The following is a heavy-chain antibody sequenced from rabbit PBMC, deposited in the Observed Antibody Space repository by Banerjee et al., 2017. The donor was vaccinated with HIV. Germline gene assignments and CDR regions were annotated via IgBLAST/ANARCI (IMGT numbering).Heavy chain of an antibody. V-gene: IGHV1S45*01. J-gene: IGHJ4*01. CDR3: ARDAGTGDYIDVYFSL. D-gene: IGHD8-1*01. Sequence: QEQLVESGGGLVKPEGSLTLTCTASGFSFSSSYDMCWVRQAPGKGLEWIGCIYTGNGKTYYASWAKGRFTISKSPSTTVTLQMTSLTAADTATYFCARDAGTGDYIDVYFSLWGPGTLVTVS. CDR2: IYTGNGKT. CDR1: GFSFSSSYD.